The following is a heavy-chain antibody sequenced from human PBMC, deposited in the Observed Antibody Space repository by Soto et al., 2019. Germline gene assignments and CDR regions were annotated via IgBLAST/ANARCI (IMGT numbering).Heavy chain of an antibody. V-gene: IGHV3-23*01. CDR1: GLNFSSYA. J-gene: IGHJ4*02. Sequence: EVQLLESGGGLVQPGGSLRLSCAASGLNFSSYAMSWVRQAPAKGLEWVSAISGSGGSTYYAYSVKGRFTISRDNSKNTLYLQMNSLRAEDTAVYYCAKGTIVGATPHTFDYWGQGTLVTVSS. CDR3: AKGTIVGATPHTFDY. D-gene: IGHD1-26*01. CDR2: ISGSGGST.